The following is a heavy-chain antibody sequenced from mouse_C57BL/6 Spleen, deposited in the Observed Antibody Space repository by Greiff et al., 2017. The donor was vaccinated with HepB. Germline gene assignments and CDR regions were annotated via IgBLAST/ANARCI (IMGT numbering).Heavy chain of an antibody. Sequence: VQLQQSGAELMKPGASVKLSCKATGYTFTGYWIEWVKQRPGHGLEWIGELLPGSGSTNYNEKFKGKATVTADTSSNTAYMQLSSLTTEDSAIYYCARRDRRDGKGGFAYWGQGTLVTVSA. CDR2: LLPGSGST. J-gene: IGHJ3*01. D-gene: IGHD2-1*01. CDR3: ARRDRRDGKGGFAY. CDR1: GYTFTGYW. V-gene: IGHV1-9*01.